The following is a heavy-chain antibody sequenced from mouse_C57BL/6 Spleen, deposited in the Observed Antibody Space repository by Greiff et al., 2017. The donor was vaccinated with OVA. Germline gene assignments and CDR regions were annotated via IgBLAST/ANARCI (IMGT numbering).Heavy chain of an antibody. D-gene: IGHD1-1*01. V-gene: IGHV1-9*01. CDR1: GYTFTGYW. CDR2: ILPGSGST. Sequence: ESGAELMKPGASVKLSCKATGYTFTGYWIEWVKQRPGHGLEWIGEILPGSGSTNYNEKFKGKATFTADTSSNTAYMQLSSLTTEDSAIYYCAKDESYYGSSYTWFAYWGQGTLVTVSA. CDR3: AKDESYYGSSYTWFAY. J-gene: IGHJ3*01.